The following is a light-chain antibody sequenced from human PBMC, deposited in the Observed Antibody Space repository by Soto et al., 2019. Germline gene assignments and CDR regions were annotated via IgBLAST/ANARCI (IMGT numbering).Light chain of an antibody. CDR2: GAS. CDR1: QSVSSNK. J-gene: IGKJ1*01. V-gene: IGKV3-20*01. Sequence: EKGVKQAPATVSLNQRDRATLPCRASQSVSSNKLAWYQQTPGQAPRLLIYGASNRATGIPDRFSGSGSGTDFPLTISRLEPEDFAVYYCQQYGSSGTFGQGTKVDI. CDR3: QQYGSSGT.